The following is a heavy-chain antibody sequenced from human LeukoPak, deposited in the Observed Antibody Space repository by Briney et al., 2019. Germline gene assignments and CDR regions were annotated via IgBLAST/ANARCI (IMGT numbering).Heavy chain of an antibody. CDR1: GGSISSYY. J-gene: IGHJ4*02. V-gene: IGHV4-59*01. Sequence: SETLSLTCTVSGGSISSYYWSWIRQPPGKGLEWIGYIYYSGSTNYNPSLKSRVTISVDTSKNQFSLKLSSVTAAYTAVYYCARSGITGTSMGYWGQGTLVTVSS. CDR2: IYYSGST. CDR3: ARSGITGTSMGY. D-gene: IGHD1-7*01.